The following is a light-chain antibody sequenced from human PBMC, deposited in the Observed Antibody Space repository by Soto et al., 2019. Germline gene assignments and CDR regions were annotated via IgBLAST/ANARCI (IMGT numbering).Light chain of an antibody. V-gene: IGKV1-5*03. CDR1: QSISIW. Sequence: DIHMTQSPSTLSASVGDRVTITCRASQSISIWLAWYQQKPGKAPNLLIYKTSSLETGVPSRFSGSGSGTEFTLTISSLQPDDIATYYFQHWQDYSWTSGQGTKVEVK. J-gene: IGKJ1*01. CDR3: QHWQDYSWT. CDR2: KTS.